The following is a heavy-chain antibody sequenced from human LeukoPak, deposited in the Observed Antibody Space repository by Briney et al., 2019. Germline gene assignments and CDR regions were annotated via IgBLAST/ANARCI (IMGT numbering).Heavy chain of an antibody. D-gene: IGHD2-15*01. V-gene: IGHV3-7*01. J-gene: IGHJ4*02. CDR3: YCAVEDY. CDR1: GFTFSRYW. CDR2: IKQDGSEK. Sequence: GGSLRLSCATSGFTFSRYWMSWVRQAPGKGLEWVANIKQDGSEKNYMGSVRGRFTISRDNAKNSLYLQMNSLRAEDTAVYYCYCAVEDYWGQGTLVTVSS.